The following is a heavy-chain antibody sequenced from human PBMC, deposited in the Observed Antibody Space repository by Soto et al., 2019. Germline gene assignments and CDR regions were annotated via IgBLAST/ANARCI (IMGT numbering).Heavy chain of an antibody. D-gene: IGHD1-26*01. CDR3: AKGGGSYPFDY. V-gene: IGHV3-23*01. CDR1: GFTFSNYA. CDR2: ISGSGGST. Sequence: EAQLLESGGGLVQPGGSLRLSCAASGFTFSNYAMSWVRQAPGRGLEWVSAISGSGGSTYFADSVKGRFTISRDNSKGSLCLQMSSLRAEDTAVYYCAKGGGSYPFDYWGQGTLVTVSS. J-gene: IGHJ4*02.